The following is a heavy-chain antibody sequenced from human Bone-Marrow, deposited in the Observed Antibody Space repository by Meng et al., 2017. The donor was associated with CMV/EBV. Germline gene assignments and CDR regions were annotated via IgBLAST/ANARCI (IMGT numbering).Heavy chain of an antibody. J-gene: IGHJ4*02. V-gene: IGHV3-53*01. CDR3: ARSSGAARLYYFDY. D-gene: IGHD6-6*01. Sequence: GESLKISCAASGFTVSSNYMSWVRQAPGKGLEWVSVIYSGGSTYYADSVKGRFTISRDNSKNTLYLQMNSLRAEDTAVYYCARSSGAARLYYFDYWVQGTLVTVSS. CDR1: GFTVSSNY. CDR2: IYSGGST.